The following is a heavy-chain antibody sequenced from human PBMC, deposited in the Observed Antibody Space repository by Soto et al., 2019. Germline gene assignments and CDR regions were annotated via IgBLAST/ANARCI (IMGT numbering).Heavy chain of an antibody. J-gene: IGHJ4*02. D-gene: IGHD4-17*01. CDR1: GYTFTGYY. Sequence: ASVKVSCKASGYTFTGYYMHWVRQAPGQGLEWMGWINPNSGGTNYAQKFQGWVTMTRDTSISTAYMELRRLRSDDTAVYYCARDYGGNGGYFDYWGQGTLVTVSS. V-gene: IGHV1-2*04. CDR2: INPNSGGT. CDR3: ARDYGGNGGYFDY.